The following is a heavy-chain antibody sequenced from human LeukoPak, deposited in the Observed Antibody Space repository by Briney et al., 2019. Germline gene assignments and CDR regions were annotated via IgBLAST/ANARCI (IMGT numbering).Heavy chain of an antibody. Sequence: SSETLSLTCTVSGGSISSSSYYWGWIRQPPGKGLEWIGSIYYSGSTYYNPSLKSRVTISVNTSKNQFSLKLSSVTAADTAVYYCARMRDYYGSGSYALGAFDIWGQGTMVTVSS. J-gene: IGHJ3*02. CDR3: ARMRDYYGSGSYALGAFDI. D-gene: IGHD3-10*01. CDR2: IYYSGST. V-gene: IGHV4-39*07. CDR1: GGSISSSSYY.